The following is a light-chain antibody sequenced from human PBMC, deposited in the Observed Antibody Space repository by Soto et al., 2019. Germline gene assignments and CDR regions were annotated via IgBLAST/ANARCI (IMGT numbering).Light chain of an antibody. CDR2: AAS. J-gene: IGKJ4*01. V-gene: IGKV3-20*01. CDR3: QQYGSSPLT. Sequence: EIVLTQSPGTLSLSPGERATLSCRASQSVTSDSFAWYQQKPGQAPNLLIYAASSRATGIPDRFSGSGSGTDFTLTISRLEPADFAVYYCQQYGSSPLTFGGGTEVEIK. CDR1: QSVTSDS.